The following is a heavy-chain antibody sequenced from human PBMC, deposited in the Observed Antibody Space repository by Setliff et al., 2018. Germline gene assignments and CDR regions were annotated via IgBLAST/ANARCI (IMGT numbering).Heavy chain of an antibody. V-gene: IGHV3-23*01. Sequence: GGSLRLSCAASGFTFSSYAMSWVRQAPGKGLEWVSAISGSGGSTYYADSVKGRFTISRDNAKNTLYLQMNSLRAEDTAVYYCARAHSSTLSVHDYWGQGTLVTVS. CDR1: GFTFSSYA. CDR3: ARAHSSTLSVHDY. CDR2: ISGSGGST. D-gene: IGHD2-2*01. J-gene: IGHJ4*02.